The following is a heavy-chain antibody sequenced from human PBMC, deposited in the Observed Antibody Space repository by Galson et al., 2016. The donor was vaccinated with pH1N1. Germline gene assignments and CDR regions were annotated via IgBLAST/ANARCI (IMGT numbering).Heavy chain of an antibody. CDR1: GFSFSDYY. J-gene: IGHJ4*02. CDR2: IRSSRRDT. V-gene: IGHV3-11*06. D-gene: IGHD6-19*01. CDR3: ARGGVSEAAVFDL. Sequence: SLRLSCAASGFSFSDYYMSWVRQAPGQGLEWVSYIRSSRRDTNYADSVKGRFSISRDNAKNLLFLQMNSLRAEDTAVYYCARGGVSEAAVFDLWGQGALVTVSP.